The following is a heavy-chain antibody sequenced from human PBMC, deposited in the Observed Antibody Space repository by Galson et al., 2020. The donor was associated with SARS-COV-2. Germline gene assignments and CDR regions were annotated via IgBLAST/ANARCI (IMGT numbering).Heavy chain of an antibody. Sequence: GESLKISCKGSGYSFTNYWIGWVRQMPGKGLEWMGIIYPDDSDTRYSPSFQGQVTISADKSISTAYLQWSSLKASDTAMYYCARGEDGYSSYFDYWCQGILVIVSS. V-gene: IGHV5-51*01. CDR3: ARGEDGYSSYFDY. D-gene: IGHD5-18*01. CDR2: IYPDDSDT. J-gene: IGHJ4*02. CDR1: GYSFTNYW.